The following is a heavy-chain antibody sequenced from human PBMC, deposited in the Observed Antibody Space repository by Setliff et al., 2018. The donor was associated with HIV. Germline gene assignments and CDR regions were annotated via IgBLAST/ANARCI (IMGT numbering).Heavy chain of an antibody. J-gene: IGHJ1*01. V-gene: IGHV3-23*01. Sequence: GESLRLSCVASGFTFSTSAMSWVRQAPGKGLEWASTISGSGASTYYADSVKGRFAISRDNSKNTLYLQMHSLGADDTAIYYCASPSPYCTTASCPEYFLHWGQGTLVTVS. CDR3: ASPSPYCTTASCPEYFLH. CDR1: GFTFSTSA. CDR2: ISGSGAST. D-gene: IGHD2-2*01.